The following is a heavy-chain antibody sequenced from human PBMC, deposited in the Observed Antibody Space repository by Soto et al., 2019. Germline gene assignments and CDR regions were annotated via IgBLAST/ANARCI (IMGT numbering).Heavy chain of an antibody. V-gene: IGHV1-46*01. CDR2: INPSGGST. Sequence: ASVKVSCKASQYTFTRNYIHWLRQAPGQGLEWMGLINPSGGSTNYAQKFQGRVTMTRDTSTSTVYMELDSLRSGDTALYFCASRAIYSGNYIDYWGQGTLVTVSS. CDR3: ASRAIYSGNYIDY. CDR1: QYTFTRNY. J-gene: IGHJ4*02. D-gene: IGHD1-26*01.